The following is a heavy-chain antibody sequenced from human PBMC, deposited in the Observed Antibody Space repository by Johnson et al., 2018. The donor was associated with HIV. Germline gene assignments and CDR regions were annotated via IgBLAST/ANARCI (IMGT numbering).Heavy chain of an antibody. CDR1: GFTFDDYG. CDR2: ISSSGSTI. CDR3: ARVSQQQGGVYDAFDI. Sequence: VQLVESGGGVVRHGGSLRLSCAASGFTFDDYGMSWVRQAPGKGLEWVSYISSSGSTIYYADSVKGRFTISRDNSKNTLYLQMNSRRAEDTAVYYCARVSQQQGGVYDAFDIWGQGTMVTVSS. D-gene: IGHD6-13*01. V-gene: IGHV3-48*01. J-gene: IGHJ3*02.